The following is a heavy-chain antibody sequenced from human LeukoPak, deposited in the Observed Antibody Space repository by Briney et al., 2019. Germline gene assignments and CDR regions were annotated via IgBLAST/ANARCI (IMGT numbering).Heavy chain of an antibody. D-gene: IGHD5-12*01. CDR1: GFTFSSYA. Sequence: TGGSLRLSCTASGFTFSSYAMSWVRQAPGQGLEWVSSISASGGSTYYADSVKGRFTISRDNSKNTLYLQMDSLRAEDTAVYFCAKEYRGFDYWGQGTLVNVSS. J-gene: IGHJ4*02. CDR3: AKEYRGFDY. V-gene: IGHV3-23*01. CDR2: ISASGGST.